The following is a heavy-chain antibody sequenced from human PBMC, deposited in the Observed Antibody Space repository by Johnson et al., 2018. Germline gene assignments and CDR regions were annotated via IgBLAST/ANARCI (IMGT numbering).Heavy chain of an antibody. J-gene: IGHJ3*02. V-gene: IGHV3-15*01. Sequence: VQLVQSGGGLVKPGGSLRLSCAASGFSFSDAWMSWVRQAQGKGLEWVGRIKSKTDGGTIDYATPVKGRFTISRDDSRNTLFLQMNSLKTEDTAVYYCGTGSAFDIWGQGTMVTVSS. CDR2: IKSKTDGGTI. CDR3: GTGSAFDI. CDR1: GFSFSDAW.